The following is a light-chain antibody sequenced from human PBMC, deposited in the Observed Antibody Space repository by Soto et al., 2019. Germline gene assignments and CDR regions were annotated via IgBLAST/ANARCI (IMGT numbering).Light chain of an antibody. CDR3: HHYGSSPLT. J-gene: IGKJ5*01. CDR2: GAS. CDR1: QIVTSSQ. Sequence: IVWTQSPVTLTLSPWALAPPSCSAGQIVTSSQLAWYQQKPGQAPRLLVFGASSRVLGVPARFSGSGSGTDFTLTISRLEPEDFAVYYCHHYGSSPLTFGQGTRLEIK. V-gene: IGKV3-20*01.